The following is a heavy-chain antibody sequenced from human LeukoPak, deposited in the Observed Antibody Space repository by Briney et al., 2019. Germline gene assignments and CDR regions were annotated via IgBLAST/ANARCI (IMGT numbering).Heavy chain of an antibody. V-gene: IGHV1-2*02. CDR2: INPNSGGT. Sequence: GASVKVSCKASGYTFTGYYMHWVRQAPGQGLEWMGWINPNSGGTNYAQKFQGRVTMTRDTSISTAYMELSRLRSDDTALYFCARVGIRYFDWLLFWGQGTLVTVSS. CDR3: ARVGIRYFDWLLF. D-gene: IGHD3-9*01. CDR1: GYTFTGYY. J-gene: IGHJ4*02.